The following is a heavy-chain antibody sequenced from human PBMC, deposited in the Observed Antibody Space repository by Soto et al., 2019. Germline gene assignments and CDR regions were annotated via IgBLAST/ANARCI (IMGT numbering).Heavy chain of an antibody. J-gene: IGHJ6*02. CDR2: IDPSDSYT. D-gene: IGHD3-3*01. V-gene: IGHV5-10-1*01. CDR1: GYCFTSYV. CDR3: ARPSAERYLEWLSRPMDV. Sequence: PGEIRKISCQGAGYCFTSYVISWVRPLPGKGVEWMGRIDPSDSYTNYSPSFQGHVTISADKSISTAYLQWSSLKASDTAMYYCARPSAERYLEWLSRPMDVWGQETTVPVSS.